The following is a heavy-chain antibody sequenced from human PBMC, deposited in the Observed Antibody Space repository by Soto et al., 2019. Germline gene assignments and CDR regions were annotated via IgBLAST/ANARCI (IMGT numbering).Heavy chain of an antibody. CDR1: GGSISSSSYY. CDR2: IYYSGST. D-gene: IGHD6-13*01. J-gene: IGHJ5*02. V-gene: IGHV4-39*02. Sequence: QLQLQESGPGLVKPSETLSLTCTVSGGSISSSSYYWGWIRQPPGKGLEWIGNIYYSGSTTYNPSLKSRVTISVDTSKNHFSLKLSSVTAADPAVYYCARRSPAAGTNWFDPWGQGTLVTVSS. CDR3: ARRSPAAGTNWFDP.